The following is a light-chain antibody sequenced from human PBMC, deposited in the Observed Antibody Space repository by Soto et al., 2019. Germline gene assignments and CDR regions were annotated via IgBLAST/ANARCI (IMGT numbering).Light chain of an antibody. CDR2: VAS. J-gene: IGKJ4*01. CDR3: QQYNVWPLT. V-gene: IGKV3-15*01. CDR1: QSVSIN. Sequence: EIVMTQSPATLSVSPGERATLSCRASQSVSINLAWYQQKPGQTPKLLIYVASTRATGIPARFSGSGSETEFTLTISSLQSEDFAVYYCQQYNVWPLTFGGGTKEEFK.